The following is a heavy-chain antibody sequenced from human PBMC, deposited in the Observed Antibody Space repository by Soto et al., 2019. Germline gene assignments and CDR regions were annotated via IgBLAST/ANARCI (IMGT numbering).Heavy chain of an antibody. D-gene: IGHD3-22*01. CDR1: GFTFNIYA. CDR2: ISRYGDIT. Sequence: VQLLESGGDLIQPGGSLGLSCAASGFTFNIYAMTWVRQAPGKGLEWVSAISRYGDITYYADSVEGRFSISRDNSKNTLYLQMNSLRAEDTAVYYCAKDRYLDHDSRGYLFDNWGQGTLVTVSS. J-gene: IGHJ4*02. CDR3: AKDRYLDHDSRGYLFDN. V-gene: IGHV3-23*01.